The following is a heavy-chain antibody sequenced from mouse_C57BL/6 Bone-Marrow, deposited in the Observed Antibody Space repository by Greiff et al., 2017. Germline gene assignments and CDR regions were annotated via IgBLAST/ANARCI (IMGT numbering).Heavy chain of an antibody. CDR1: GFNIKDDY. V-gene: IGHV14-4*01. CDR2: IDPENGDT. CDR3: TTRAFYYDYDGAWFAD. J-gene: IGHJ3*01. Sequence: EVQLQQSGAELVRPGASVKLSCTASGFNIKDDYMHWVKQRPEQGLEWIGWIDPENGDTEYASKFQGKATITADTSSNTAYLQLSSLTSEDTAVYYCTTRAFYYDYDGAWFADWGQGTLVTVSA. D-gene: IGHD2-4*01.